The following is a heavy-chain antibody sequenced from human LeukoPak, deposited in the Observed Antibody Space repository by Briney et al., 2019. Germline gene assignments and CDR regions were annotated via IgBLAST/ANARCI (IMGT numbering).Heavy chain of an antibody. D-gene: IGHD2-8*01. CDR1: GFTFSAHY. CDR3: IRVNNGYAKDFDY. V-gene: IGHV3-72*01. CDR2: SRNKANSYTT. J-gene: IGHJ4*02. Sequence: GGSLRLSCAASGFTFSAHYLDWVRQAPGKGLEWVGRSRNKANSYTTEYAASVRGRFTISRDDSKNSLYLQMNSLKIEDTAVYYCIRVNNGYAKDFDYWGQGTLVIVSS.